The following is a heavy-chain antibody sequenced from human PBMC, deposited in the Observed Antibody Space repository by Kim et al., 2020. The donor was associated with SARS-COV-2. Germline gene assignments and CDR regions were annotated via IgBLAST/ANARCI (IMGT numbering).Heavy chain of an antibody. V-gene: IGHV3-30*18. CDR3: AKGPIAVVSGGKMWLEP. Sequence: GGSLRLSCAASGLTFRNYGMHWVRQAPGKGLEWVADISYDGTIHYYGDSVEGRFTISRDNSKNKLYLQMNSLRLEDTAVYYCAKGPIAVVSGGKMWLEPCGQGTLVTVSS. CDR2: ISYDGTIH. CDR1: GLTFRNYG. D-gene: IGHD6-19*01. J-gene: IGHJ5*02.